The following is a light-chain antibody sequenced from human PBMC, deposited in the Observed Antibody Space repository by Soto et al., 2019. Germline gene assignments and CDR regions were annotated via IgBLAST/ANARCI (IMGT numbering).Light chain of an antibody. V-gene: IGKV3-20*01. CDR1: QSIRSSS. CDR3: QQYGSSPT. J-gene: IGKJ1*01. Sequence: IALTEPPGILYLSPGERATLSGRASQSIRSSSLAWYQQKPGQAPRLLIYGASSRATGIPDRFSGTGSETDFTLTISRLEPEDFAVYYCQQYGSSPTFGQGTKVDIK. CDR2: GAS.